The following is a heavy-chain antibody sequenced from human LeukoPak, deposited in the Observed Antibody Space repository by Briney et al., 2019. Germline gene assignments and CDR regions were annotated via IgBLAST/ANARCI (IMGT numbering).Heavy chain of an antibody. CDR2: IYYSGST. D-gene: IGHD6-19*01. CDR1: GGSLSSYY. V-gene: IGHV4-59*04. J-gene: IGHJ4*02. Sequence: SETLSLTCTVSGGSLSSYYWSWIRQPPGKGLEWIGYIYYSGSTYYNPSLKSRVTISVDTSKNQFSLKLSSVTAADTAVYYCARATPRHSSGWLYYFDYWGQGTLVTVSS. CDR3: ARATPRHSSGWLYYFDY.